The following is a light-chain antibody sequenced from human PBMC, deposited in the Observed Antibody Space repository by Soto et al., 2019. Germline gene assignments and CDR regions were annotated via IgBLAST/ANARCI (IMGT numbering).Light chain of an antibody. CDR1: QSLLYRSTNKNY. CDR2: WAS. Sequence: DILMTQSPESLTVSVGERATINCKSSQSLLYRSTNKNYLAWYQQKPGQPPKLLMYWASTRESGVPDRFSGSGSGTDFTLTISNVQAEDVAVYYCQLYYNTPLTFGGGTKVEIK. V-gene: IGKV4-1*01. J-gene: IGKJ4*01. CDR3: QLYYNTPLT.